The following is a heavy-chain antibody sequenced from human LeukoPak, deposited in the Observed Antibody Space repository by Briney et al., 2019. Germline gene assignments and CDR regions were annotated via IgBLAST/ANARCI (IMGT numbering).Heavy chain of an antibody. Sequence: GGSLRLSCAASGFTFSSYAMSWVRQAPGKGLEWVSAISGSGGSTYYADSVKGRFTISRDNSKNTLYLQMNSLRAEDMAIYYCAKRSGVYSDNSGVFDYWGQGSLVTVSS. V-gene: IGHV3-23*01. CDR3: AKRSGVYSDNSGVFDY. J-gene: IGHJ4*02. CDR1: GFTFSSYA. D-gene: IGHD4-11*01. CDR2: ISGSGGST.